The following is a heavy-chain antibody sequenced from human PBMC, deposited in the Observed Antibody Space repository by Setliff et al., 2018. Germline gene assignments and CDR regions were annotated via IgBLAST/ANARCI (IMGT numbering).Heavy chain of an antibody. D-gene: IGHD3-3*01. CDR2: IYHSGST. CDR3: ARGKTFFGAFIRAFDI. J-gene: IGHJ3*02. V-gene: IGHV4-38-2*01. Sequence: PSETLSLTCAVSGYSISSGYYWGWIRQPPGKGLEWIGSIYHSGSTYYNPSLKSRVTISVDTSKNQLSLKLSSVTAADTAVYYCARGKTFFGAFIRAFDIWGQGRMVTVSS. CDR1: GYSISSGYY.